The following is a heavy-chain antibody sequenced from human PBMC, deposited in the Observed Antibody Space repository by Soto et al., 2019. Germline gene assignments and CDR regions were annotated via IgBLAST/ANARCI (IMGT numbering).Heavy chain of an antibody. J-gene: IGHJ5*02. CDR3: ARGFSDYGPNWFDP. CDR2: INHSRST. V-gene: IGHV4-34*01. CDR1: GGSFSYYY. D-gene: IGHD4-17*01. Sequence: PSETLSLTCAVYGGSFSYYYWSWIRQPPGKGLEWIGEINHSRSTNYNPSLKSRVTISVDTSKNQFSLKLSSVTAADTAVYYCARGFSDYGPNWFDPWGQGTLVTVSS.